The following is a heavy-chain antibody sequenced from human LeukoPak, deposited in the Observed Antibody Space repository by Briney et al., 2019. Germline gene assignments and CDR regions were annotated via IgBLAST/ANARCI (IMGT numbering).Heavy chain of an antibody. CDR1: GFSFDDYT. CDR3: GKDIGISSSRTSDY. D-gene: IGHD6-6*01. J-gene: IGHJ4*02. Sequence: PGGPLRLSCAASGFSFDDYTMHWVRQAPGKGLEWVSLISWDGSITDYAGSVKGRFTISRDNSKDSLYLQMNSLRTEDTALYYCGKDIGISSSRTSDYWGQGTLVTVSS. CDR2: ISWDGSIT. V-gene: IGHV3-43*01.